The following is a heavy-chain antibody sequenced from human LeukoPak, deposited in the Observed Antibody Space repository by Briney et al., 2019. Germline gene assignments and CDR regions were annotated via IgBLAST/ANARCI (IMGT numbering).Heavy chain of an antibody. D-gene: IGHD3-10*01. V-gene: IGHV3-30-3*01. CDR3: ARDGEYYGSGTTPNGVDV. CDR2: ISYDGSNK. Sequence: GRSLRLSCAASGFTFSSYAMHWVRQAPGKGLEWVAVISYDGSNKYYADSVKGRFTISRDNSKNTLYLQMNSLRAEDTAVYYCARDGEYYGSGTTPNGVDVWGQGTTVTVSS. J-gene: IGHJ6*02. CDR1: GFTFSSYA.